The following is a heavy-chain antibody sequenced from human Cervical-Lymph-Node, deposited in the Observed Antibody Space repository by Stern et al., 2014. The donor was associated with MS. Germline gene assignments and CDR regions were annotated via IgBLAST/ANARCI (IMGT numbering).Heavy chain of an antibody. CDR1: GYTLTSYG. CDR3: ARGRGSAGMDV. V-gene: IGHV1-18*01. D-gene: IGHD5-12*01. J-gene: IGHJ6*02. Sequence: VQLVESGAEVKKPGASVKVSCKASGYTLTSYGITWVRQAPGQGLERMGWTRPDNGNPNFAQKLQGLVPMTTDTSTSTAYMEVRSLRSDDTAVYYCARGRGSAGMDVWGQGTTVTVSS. CDR2: TRPDNGNP.